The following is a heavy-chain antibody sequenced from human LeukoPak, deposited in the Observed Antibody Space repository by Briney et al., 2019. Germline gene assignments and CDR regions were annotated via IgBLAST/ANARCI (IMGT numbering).Heavy chain of an antibody. Sequence: GGSLRLSCAASGFAFSGYAMSWVRQAPGKGLEWVSSISSSSSYIYYADSVKGRFTISRDNAKNSLYLQMNSLRAEDTAVYYCARSSSSWRPNWFDPWGQGTLVTVSS. CDR3: ARSSSSWRPNWFDP. V-gene: IGHV3-21*01. CDR1: GFAFSGYA. J-gene: IGHJ5*02. D-gene: IGHD6-13*01. CDR2: ISSSSSYI.